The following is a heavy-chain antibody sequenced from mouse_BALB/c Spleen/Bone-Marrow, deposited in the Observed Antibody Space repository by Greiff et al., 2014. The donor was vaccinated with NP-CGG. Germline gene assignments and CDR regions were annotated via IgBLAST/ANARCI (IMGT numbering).Heavy chain of an antibody. CDR2: ISDGGNYT. V-gene: IGHV5-4*02. CDR1: GFAFSDYY. Sequence: EVKLIESGGGLAKPGGSLKLSCAASGFAFSDYYMYWVRQTPEKRLEWVATISDGGNYTYYPDSVKGRFTISRDNAKNNLYLQMSSLKSEDTAMYYCAGTWEAMDYWGQGTSVTVSS. CDR3: AGTWEAMDY. D-gene: IGHD3-3*01. J-gene: IGHJ4*01.